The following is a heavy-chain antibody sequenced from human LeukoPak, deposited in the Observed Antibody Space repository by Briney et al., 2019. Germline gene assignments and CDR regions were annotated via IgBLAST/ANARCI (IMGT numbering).Heavy chain of an antibody. D-gene: IGHD1-26*01. V-gene: IGHV1-69*05. CDR3: ARGGGSSSAFDI. CDR1: GGTFSSYA. CDR2: IIPIFGTA. Sequence: GASVKVSCKASGGTFSSYAISWVRQAPGQGLEWMGGIIPIFGTANYAQKFQGRVTITTDESTSTAYMELSSLRSEDTAVYYCARGGGSSSAFDIWGQGTMVTVSS. J-gene: IGHJ3*02.